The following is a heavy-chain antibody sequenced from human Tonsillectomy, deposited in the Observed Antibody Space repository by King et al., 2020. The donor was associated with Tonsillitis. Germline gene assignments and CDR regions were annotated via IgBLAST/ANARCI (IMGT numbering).Heavy chain of an antibody. CDR3: TRVGIQSLGVIVNFGMDV. Sequence: VQLVESGGGVVQPGRSLSLSCAASGFTFSSYAMHWVRQAPGKGLEWVAVTSYDGSKKYYADSVKGRITIPRDNSKNTLYLRMNSLRVEDTGVYYCTRVGIQSLGVIVNFGMDVWGQGTTVTVSS. CDR1: GFTFSSYA. CDR2: TSYDGSKK. J-gene: IGHJ6*02. V-gene: IGHV3-30*04. D-gene: IGHD3-16*02.